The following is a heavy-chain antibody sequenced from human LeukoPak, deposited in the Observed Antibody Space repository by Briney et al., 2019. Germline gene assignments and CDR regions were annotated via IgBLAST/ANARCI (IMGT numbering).Heavy chain of an antibody. CDR1: GFTFDDYG. J-gene: IGHJ6*03. CDR2: INWNGGST. D-gene: IGHD6-6*01. V-gene: IGHV3-20*04. Sequence: GGSLRLSCAASGFTFDDYGMSWVRQAPGKGLEWVYGINWNGGSTGYADSVKGRFTISRDNAKNSLYLQMNSPRAEDTALYYCARDPSGAPREYYYYYMDVWGKGTTVTVSS. CDR3: ARDPSGAPREYYYYYMDV.